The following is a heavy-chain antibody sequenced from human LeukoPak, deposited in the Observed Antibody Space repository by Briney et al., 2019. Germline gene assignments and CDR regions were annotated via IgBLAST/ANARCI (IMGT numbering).Heavy chain of an antibody. Sequence: GGSLRLSCAASGFTFNSYGMHWVRQAPGKGLEWVSVIYSGGSTYYADSVKGRFTISRDNSKNTLYLQMNSLRAEDTAVYYCARGWAYYYGSGSYSHGMDVWGQGTTVTVSS. CDR2: IYSGGST. CDR1: GFTFNSYG. D-gene: IGHD3-10*01. J-gene: IGHJ6*02. CDR3: ARGWAYYYGSGSYSHGMDV. V-gene: IGHV3-NL1*01.